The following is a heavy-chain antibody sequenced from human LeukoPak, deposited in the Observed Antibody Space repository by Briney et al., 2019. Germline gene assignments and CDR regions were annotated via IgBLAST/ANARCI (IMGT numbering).Heavy chain of an antibody. Sequence: SETLPLTCAVYGGSFSGYYWSWIRQPPGKGLEWIGEINHSGSTNYNPSLKSRVTISVDTSKNQFSLKLSSVTAADTAVYYCARGYEPATSIYYFDYWGQGTLVTVSS. CDR2: INHSGST. V-gene: IGHV4-34*01. J-gene: IGHJ4*02. D-gene: IGHD1-14*01. CDR3: ARGYEPATSIYYFDY. CDR1: GGSFSGYY.